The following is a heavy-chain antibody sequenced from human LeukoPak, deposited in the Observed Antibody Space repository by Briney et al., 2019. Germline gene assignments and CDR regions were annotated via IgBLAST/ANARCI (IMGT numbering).Heavy chain of an antibody. V-gene: IGHV3-30*02. J-gene: IGHJ5*02. CDR2: LRFAGTDT. D-gene: IGHD3-10*01. Sequence: PGGSLRLSCLASGFTFSNYGMHWVRQAPGKGLEWVALLRFAGTDTYYADSVRGRFTISRDNSKSTLYLQMNSLRAEDTAVYYCSKDLTSVFGGDFAPWGQPTLVTVYS. CDR1: GFTFSNYG. CDR3: SKDLTSVFGGDFAP.